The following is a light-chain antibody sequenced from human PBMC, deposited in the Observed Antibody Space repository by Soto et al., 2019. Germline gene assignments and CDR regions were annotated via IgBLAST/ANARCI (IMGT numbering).Light chain of an antibody. V-gene: IGKV3-20*01. J-gene: IGKJ1*01. CDR1: QSVSSSY. Sequence: EIVLTQSPGTLSLSPGERAILSCRASQSVSSSYLAWYQQKPGQAPRLLIYGASSRATGIPDRFSGSGSGTDFTLTISRLEPEDFAVYYCQQYGSSSTWTFGQGTKVEIK. CDR2: GAS. CDR3: QQYGSSSTWT.